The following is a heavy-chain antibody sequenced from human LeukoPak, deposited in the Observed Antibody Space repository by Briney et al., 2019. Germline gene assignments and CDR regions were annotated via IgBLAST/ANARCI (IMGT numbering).Heavy chain of an antibody. CDR2: IYHSGST. Sequence: PSETLSLTCAVSGGSISSGGYSWGWIRQPPGKGLEWIGYIYHSGSTYYNPSLKSRVTISVDTSKNQFSLKLSSVTAADTAVYYCARSTAMVISYFDYWGQGTLVTVSS. D-gene: IGHD5-18*01. V-gene: IGHV4-30-2*01. J-gene: IGHJ4*02. CDR3: ARSTAMVISYFDY. CDR1: GGSISSGGYS.